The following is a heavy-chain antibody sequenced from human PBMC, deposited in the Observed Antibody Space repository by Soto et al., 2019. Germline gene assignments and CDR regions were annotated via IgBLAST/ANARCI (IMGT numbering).Heavy chain of an antibody. Sequence: QVQLVQSGAEVKKPGSSVKVSCKASGGTFSSYAIGWVRQAPGPGLEWMGGIIPIFGTANYAQKFQGRVTITADESTSTAYMELSSLRSEDTAVYYCARTLEYSNLYYYYGMDVWGQGTTVTVSS. J-gene: IGHJ6*02. CDR3: ARTLEYSNLYYYYGMDV. CDR1: GGTFSSYA. CDR2: IIPIFGTA. V-gene: IGHV1-69*01. D-gene: IGHD6-6*01.